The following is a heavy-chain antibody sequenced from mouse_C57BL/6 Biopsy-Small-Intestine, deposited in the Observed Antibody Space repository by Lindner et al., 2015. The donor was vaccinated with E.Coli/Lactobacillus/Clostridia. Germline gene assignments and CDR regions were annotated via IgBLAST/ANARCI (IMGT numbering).Heavy chain of an antibody. CDR2: IYPRSGNT. D-gene: IGHD2-12*01. CDR3: ARDYSYYSYDLDY. V-gene: IGHV1-81*01. Sequence: VQLQESGAELARPGASVKLSCKASGYTFTSYSISWVKQTTGQGLEWIGEIYPRSGNTYYNEKFKGKATLTADKSSSTAYMQLSSLTSEDSAVYFCARDYSYYSYDLDYWGQGTTLTVSS. J-gene: IGHJ2*01. CDR1: GYTFTSYS.